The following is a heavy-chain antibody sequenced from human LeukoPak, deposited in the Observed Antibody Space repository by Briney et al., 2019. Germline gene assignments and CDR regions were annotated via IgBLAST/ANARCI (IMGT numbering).Heavy chain of an antibody. D-gene: IGHD2-21*02. CDR3: ARTYPDCDY. V-gene: IGHV4-39*01. CDR2: IHYSGST. Sequence: SETLSLTCNVSGGSISTTNYYWGWIRQPPGKGLEWLGNIHYSGSTYYNPSLQNRVTLSVDTSKNQFSLKLTSVTATDTAVYYCARTYPDCDYWGQGTLVTVSS. CDR1: GGSISTTNYY. J-gene: IGHJ4*02.